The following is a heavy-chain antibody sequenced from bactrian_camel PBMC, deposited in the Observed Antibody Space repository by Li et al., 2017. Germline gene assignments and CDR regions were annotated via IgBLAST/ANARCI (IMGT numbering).Heavy chain of an antibody. CDR3: VRAFSTAGPASLNFGY. Sequence: QLVESGGGLVQPGGSRTLSCGASGFVFSTYWTYWVRRAPGKGLEWVSTIGGGGGTSYPDSLKGRFIISGDNAKNTVYLQMNSLKPEDSAVYYCVRAFSTAGPASLNFGYWGQGTQVTVS. V-gene: IGHV3S25*01. J-gene: IGHJ6*01. CDR1: GFVFSTYW. D-gene: IGHD6*01. CDR2: IGGGGGT.